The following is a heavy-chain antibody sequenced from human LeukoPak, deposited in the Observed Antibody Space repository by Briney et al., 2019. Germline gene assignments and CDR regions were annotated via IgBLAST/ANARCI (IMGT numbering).Heavy chain of an antibody. CDR3: ARDTIQGHGYNWKGFAP. J-gene: IGHJ5*02. Sequence: ASVKVSCKASGGTFSSYAISWVRQAPGQGLEWMGGIIPIFGTANYAQKFQGRVTITTDESTSTAYMELSSMRSEDTAVYYCARDTIQGHGYNWKGFAPWGQGTLVTVSS. V-gene: IGHV1-69*05. CDR2: IIPIFGTA. CDR1: GGTFSSYA. D-gene: IGHD1-20*01.